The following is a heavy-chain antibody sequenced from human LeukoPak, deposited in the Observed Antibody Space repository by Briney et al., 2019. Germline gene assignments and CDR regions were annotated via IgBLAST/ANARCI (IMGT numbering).Heavy chain of an antibody. CDR1: GFTFSNAW. V-gene: IGHV3-15*01. J-gene: IGHJ4*02. D-gene: IGHD3-22*01. CDR3: TTEYDSSGYYYGY. Sequence: GGSLRLSCAASGFTFSNAWTSWVRQAPGKGLEWVGRIKSKTDGGTTDYAAPVKGRFTISRDDSKNTLYLQMNSLKTEDTAVYYCTTEYDSSGYYYGYWGQGTLVTVSS. CDR2: IKSKTDGGTT.